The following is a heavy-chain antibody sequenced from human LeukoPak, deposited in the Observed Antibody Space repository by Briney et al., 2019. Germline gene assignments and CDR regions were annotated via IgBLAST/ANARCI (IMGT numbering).Heavy chain of an antibody. J-gene: IGHJ4*02. D-gene: IGHD3-3*01. Sequence: PSETLSLTCAVSGYSISSGYYWGWIRQPPGKGLEWIGSIYHSGSTYYNPSLKSRVTISVDTSKNQFSLKLSSVTAADTAVYYCARSPYDFWSGYLGADFDYWGQGTLVTVSS. CDR3: ARSPYDFWSGYLGADFDY. CDR1: GYSISSGYY. V-gene: IGHV4-38-2*01. CDR2: IYHSGST.